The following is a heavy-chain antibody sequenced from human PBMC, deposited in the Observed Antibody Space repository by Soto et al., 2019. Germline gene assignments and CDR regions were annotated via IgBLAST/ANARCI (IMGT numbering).Heavy chain of an antibody. D-gene: IGHD3-22*01. Sequence: SETLSLTCAVYGGSFSGHSWTWIRQSPGKGLEWIGDINHSGRVNYSPSLKSRVTISLDTSKNQFSLTLSAVTAADTAMYYCSTRAYDTNGYYRFDPWGQGTRVTVSS. CDR2: INHSGRV. V-gene: IGHV4-34*01. CDR3: STRAYDTNGYYRFDP. CDR1: GGSFSGHS. J-gene: IGHJ5*01.